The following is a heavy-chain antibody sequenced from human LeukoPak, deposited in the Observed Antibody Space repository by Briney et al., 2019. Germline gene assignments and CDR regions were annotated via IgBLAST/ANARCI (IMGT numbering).Heavy chain of an antibody. CDR1: GGSFSGHY. D-gene: IGHD6-13*01. J-gene: IGHJ4*02. CDR2: INHSGST. V-gene: IGHV4-34*01. Sequence: SETLSLTCAVYGGSFSGHYWTWIRQPPGKGLEWIGEINHSGSTNYNPSLKSRVTISVDTSKNQFSLKLSSVTAADTAVYYCARERQGKNPSSSWYYFDYWGQGTLVTVSS. CDR3: ARERQGKNPSSSWYYFDY.